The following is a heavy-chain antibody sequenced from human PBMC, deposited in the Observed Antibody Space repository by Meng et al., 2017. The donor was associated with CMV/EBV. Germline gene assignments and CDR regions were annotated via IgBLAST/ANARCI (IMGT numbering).Heavy chain of an antibody. J-gene: IGHJ4*02. CDR1: GFTFDDYA. Sequence: SLKISCAASGFTFDDYAMHWVRQAPGKGLEWVSGISWNSGSIGYADSVKGRFTISRDNAKNSLYLQMNSLRAEDTALYYCAKGGPSPIAAVGLVDYWDQGTLVTVSS. V-gene: IGHV3-9*01. CDR2: ISWNSGSI. D-gene: IGHD6-13*01. CDR3: AKGGPSPIAAVGLVDY.